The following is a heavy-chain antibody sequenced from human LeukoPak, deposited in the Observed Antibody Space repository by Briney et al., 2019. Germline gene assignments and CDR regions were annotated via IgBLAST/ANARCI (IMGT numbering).Heavy chain of an antibody. CDR2: ISGSGGST. J-gene: IGHJ4*02. D-gene: IGHD6-25*01. CDR1: GFTFSSYA. CDR3: AKDIRRYSSGDY. V-gene: IGHV3-23*01. Sequence: GGSLRLSCAASGFTFSSYAMSWVRHAPGKGLEWVSAISGSGGSTYYADSVKGRFTISRDNSKNTLYLQMNSLRAEDTAVYYCAKDIRRYSSGDYWGQGTLVSVSS.